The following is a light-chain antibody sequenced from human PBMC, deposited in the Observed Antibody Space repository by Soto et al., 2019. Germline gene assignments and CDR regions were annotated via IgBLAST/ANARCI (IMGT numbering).Light chain of an antibody. Sequence: DIQMTQSPSSLSASVEDRVIITCRASENINSYLNWYQQKPGKAPKLLIYAASSLQSGVPSRFSGSGSETVFTPTINNLQPEDSAPYYCQQSYSRLVTFGQGTKVEIK. CDR1: ENINSY. J-gene: IGKJ1*01. V-gene: IGKV1-39*01. CDR3: QQSYSRLVT. CDR2: AAS.